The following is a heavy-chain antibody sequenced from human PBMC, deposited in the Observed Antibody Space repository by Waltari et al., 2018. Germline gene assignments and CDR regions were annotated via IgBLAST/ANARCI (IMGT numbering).Heavy chain of an antibody. Sequence: EVRLVESGGGLVKPGGSLRLSCAASGFIFNSAWLTWVRQVPGKGREGVVRMKRKTEGGKTDYAAPVKGRITISRDDSKNTVFLQMDSLKTEDTAVYYCAAGWPFNYWDRGTLVTVSS. D-gene: IGHD2-15*01. V-gene: IGHV3-15*07. CDR2: MKRKTEGGKT. CDR3: AAGWPFNY. J-gene: IGHJ4*02. CDR1: GFIFNSAW.